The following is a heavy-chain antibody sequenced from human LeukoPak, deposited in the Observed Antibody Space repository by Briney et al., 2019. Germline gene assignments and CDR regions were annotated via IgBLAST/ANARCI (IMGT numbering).Heavy chain of an antibody. D-gene: IGHD2-15*01. V-gene: IGHV3-23*01. CDR1: GFTFSSYA. CDR2: ISGNGAST. J-gene: IGHJ4*02. CDR3: AKNVRTGGSCYSPVDY. Sequence: GGSLRLSCAASGFTFSSYAMSWVRQAPGKGLEWVSAISGNGASTYYADSVKGRFTISRDNSKSTLYLQLNSLRAEDTAIYYCAKNVRTGGSCYSPVDYWGQGTLVTVSS.